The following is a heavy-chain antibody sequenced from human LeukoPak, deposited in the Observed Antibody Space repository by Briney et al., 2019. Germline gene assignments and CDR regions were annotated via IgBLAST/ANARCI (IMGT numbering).Heavy chain of an antibody. Sequence: ASVKVSCKASGYTFTGYYMHWVRQAPGQGLEWMGWINPNSGGTNYAQKFQGWVTMTRDTSISTAYMELSRLRSDDTAVYYCARGFDFSGCSCYLDYWGQGALVTVSS. V-gene: IGHV1-2*04. CDR3: ARGFDFSGCSCYLDY. J-gene: IGHJ4*02. CDR1: GYTFTGYY. CDR2: INPNSGGT. D-gene: IGHD2-15*01.